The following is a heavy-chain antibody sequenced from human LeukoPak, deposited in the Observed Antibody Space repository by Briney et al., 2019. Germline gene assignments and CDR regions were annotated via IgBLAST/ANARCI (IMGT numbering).Heavy chain of an antibody. CDR2: IIPIFGTA. Sequence: GASVKVSCKASGGTFSSYAISWVRQAPGQGLEWMGGIIPIFGTANYAQKFQGRVTMTTDTSTSTAYMELRSLRSDDTAVYYCARDSPKSCGGDCYGGFDYWGQGTLVTVSS. CDR3: ARDSPKSCGGDCYGGFDY. D-gene: IGHD2-21*02. CDR1: GGTFSSYA. V-gene: IGHV1-69*05. J-gene: IGHJ4*02.